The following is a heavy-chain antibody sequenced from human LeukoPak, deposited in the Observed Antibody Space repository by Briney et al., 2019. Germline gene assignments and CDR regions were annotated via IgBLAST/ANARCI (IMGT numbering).Heavy chain of an antibody. CDR2: IYPGDSDT. D-gene: IGHD4-4*01. Sequence: GESLKISCKGSGYSFTSYWIGWVRQLPGKGLEWMGIIYPGDSDTRYSPSFQGQVTISAGKSISTAYLQWSSLKASDTAMYYCARTNSNYHYYYGMDVWGQGTTVTVSS. CDR1: GYSFTSYW. CDR3: ARTNSNYHYYYGMDV. V-gene: IGHV5-51*01. J-gene: IGHJ6*02.